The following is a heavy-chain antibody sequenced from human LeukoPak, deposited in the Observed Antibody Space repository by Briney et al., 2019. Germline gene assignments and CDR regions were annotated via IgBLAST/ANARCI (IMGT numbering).Heavy chain of an antibody. CDR1: GFTFSSYA. CDR2: ISYDGSNK. J-gene: IGHJ5*02. Sequence: PGRSLRLSCAASGFTFSSYAMHRVRQAPGKGLEWVAVISYDGSNKYYADSVKGRFTISRDNSKNTLYLQMNSLRAVDTAVYYCARDNAVGLWFGELFRSGWFDPWGQGTLVTVSS. D-gene: IGHD3-10*01. V-gene: IGHV3-30*04. CDR3: ARDNAVGLWFGELFRSGWFDP.